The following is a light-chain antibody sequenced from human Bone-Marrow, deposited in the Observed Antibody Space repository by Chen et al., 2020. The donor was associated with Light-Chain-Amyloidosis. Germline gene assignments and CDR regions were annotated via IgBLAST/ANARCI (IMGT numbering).Light chain of an antibody. V-gene: IGKV3-20*01. CDR2: GSS. J-gene: IGKJ4*01. Sequence: EIVLTQSPGTLSLSPGEGANLSCRARQAISSNYLTWYQQKFGQAPGLLIYGSSSRATGIPDRFTGSGSGTDFTLTINRLEPEDFAMYYCQQYGTSPLTFGGGTKVEIK. CDR1: QAISSNY. CDR3: QQYGTSPLT.